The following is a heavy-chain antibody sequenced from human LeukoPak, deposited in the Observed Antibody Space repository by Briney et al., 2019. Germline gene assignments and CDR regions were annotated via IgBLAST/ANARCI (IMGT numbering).Heavy chain of an antibody. CDR3: ARDSYDSSGYLDY. D-gene: IGHD3-22*01. CDR1: GFTFSDYY. CDR2: ISSSGSTI. J-gene: IGHJ4*02. V-gene: IGHV3-11*04. Sequence: GGSLRLSCAASGFTFSDYYMSWIRQAPGKGLEWVSYISSSGSTIYYADSVKGRFNIFRDHAKTSLYLQMDSLRAEDTAVYYCARDSYDSSGYLDYWGQGTLVTVSS.